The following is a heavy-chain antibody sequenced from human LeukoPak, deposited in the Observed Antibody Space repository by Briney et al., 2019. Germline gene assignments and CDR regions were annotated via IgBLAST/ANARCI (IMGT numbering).Heavy chain of an antibody. CDR2: TRNRANSYTT. CDR3: ATLAVAVAYYFDY. CDR1: GFTLSDHY. J-gene: IGHJ4*02. V-gene: IGHV3-72*01. D-gene: IGHD6-19*01. Sequence: GGSLRLSCAASGFTLSDHYMDWVRQAPGKGLERVGRTRNRANSYTTDYAASVKGRFTISRDDLKSSLYLQMNSLRTEDTAVYYCATLAVAVAYYFDYWGQGTQVTVSS.